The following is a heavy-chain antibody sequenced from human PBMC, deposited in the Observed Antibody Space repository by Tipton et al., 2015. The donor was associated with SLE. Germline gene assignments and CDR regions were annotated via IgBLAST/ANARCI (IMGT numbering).Heavy chain of an antibody. D-gene: IGHD5-12*01. J-gene: IGHJ6*02. CDR3: AKEGYPMTSYYYYYGMDV. CDR1: GFTFSSYG. CDR2: IRYDGSNK. V-gene: IGHV3-30*02. Sequence: SLRLSCAASGFTFSSYGMHWVRQAPGKGLEWVAFIRYDGSNKYYADSVKGRFTISRDNSKNTLYLQMNSLRAEDTAVYYCAKEGYPMTSYYYYYGMDVWGQGTTVTVA.